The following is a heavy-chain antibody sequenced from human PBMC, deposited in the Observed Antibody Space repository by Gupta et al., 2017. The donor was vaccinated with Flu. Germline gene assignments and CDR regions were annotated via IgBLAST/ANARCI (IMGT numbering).Heavy chain of an antibody. CDR2: VGYSGNT. D-gene: IGHD2/OR15-2a*01. CDR3: ARRITYGKTFDY. V-gene: IGHV4-39*01. Sequence: QLQLQESGPGLVKPSETLSLICTVSVGSISATSYSWGWIRQPPGKGLEWIGNVGYSGNTFYNPSLKSRVTISVDTSKNQFSLKLSSVTAADTAVYYCARRITYGKTFDYWGQGSLVTVSS. CDR1: VGSISATSYS. J-gene: IGHJ4*02.